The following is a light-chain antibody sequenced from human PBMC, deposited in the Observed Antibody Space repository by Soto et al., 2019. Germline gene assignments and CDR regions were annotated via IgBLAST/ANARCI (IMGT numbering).Light chain of an antibody. CDR1: QSVSSSY. J-gene: IGKJ3*01. CDR2: GAS. V-gene: IGKV3-20*01. Sequence: EIVLAQSPGTLSLSPGERATLSCRASQSVSSSYLAWYQQKPGQAPRLLIYGASSRATGIPDRFSGSGSRTHFTLTISRLEPEDAALYYCQQYGRSPFTFGPGTKVDIK. CDR3: QQYGRSPFT.